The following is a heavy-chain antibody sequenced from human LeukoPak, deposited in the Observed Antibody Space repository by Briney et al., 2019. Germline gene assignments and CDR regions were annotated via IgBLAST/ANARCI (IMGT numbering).Heavy chain of an antibody. J-gene: IGHJ3*02. D-gene: IGHD1-26*01. Sequence: ASVKVSYKASGYTFTNYGISWVRQAPGQGLEWMGWISAHNGNTNYAQKLQGRVTMTTDTSTSTAYMELRSLRSDDTAVYYCARAGIVGAYYDAFDIWGQGTMVSVSS. V-gene: IGHV1-18*01. CDR1: GYTFTNYG. CDR3: ARAGIVGAYYDAFDI. CDR2: ISAHNGNT.